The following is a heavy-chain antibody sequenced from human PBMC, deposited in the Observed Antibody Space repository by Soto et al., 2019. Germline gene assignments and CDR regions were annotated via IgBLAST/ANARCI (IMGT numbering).Heavy chain of an antibody. D-gene: IGHD3-22*01. CDR1: GGPTRSYN. CDR3: ARLGGFYQSLDS. Sequence: KPAETLSLTCTVSGGPTRSYNWSWLRQPPGKGLEWIGYIYYTGTTTYNPSIKSRVTISVDSSKNQFSLNLTSVSAADTAVYYCARLGGFYQSLDSWGQGTLVTVS. CDR2: IYYTGTT. V-gene: IGHV4-59*08. J-gene: IGHJ5*01.